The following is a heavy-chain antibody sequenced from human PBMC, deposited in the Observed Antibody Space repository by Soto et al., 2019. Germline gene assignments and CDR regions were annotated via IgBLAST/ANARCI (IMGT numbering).Heavy chain of an antibody. D-gene: IGHD2-8*01. CDR2: IYYSGST. CDR3: ARCPLTVLSFYY. Sequence: SETLSLTCTVSGGSISSGGYYWSWIRQHPGKGLEWIGYIYYSGSTYYNPSLKSRVTISVDTSKNQFSLKLSSVTAADTAVYDCARCPLTVLSFYYWGQGTLVTVSS. V-gene: IGHV4-31*03. CDR1: GGSISSGGYY. J-gene: IGHJ4*02.